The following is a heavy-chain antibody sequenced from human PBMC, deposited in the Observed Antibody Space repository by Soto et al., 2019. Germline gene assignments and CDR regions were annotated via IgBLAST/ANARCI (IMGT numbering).Heavy chain of an antibody. CDR2: ISYDGSNK. CDR3: ARTPVIDIVVTPDY. V-gene: IGHV3-30*04. CDR1: GFTFSTYA. Sequence: PGGSLRLSCAASGFTFSTYAMHWVRQAPGKGLEWVAVISYDGSNKHYADSVKGRFTISRDNSKNTSYLQMNSLRAEDTAVYYCARTPVIDIVVTPDYWGQGNLVTVSS. J-gene: IGHJ4*02. D-gene: IGHD2-15*01.